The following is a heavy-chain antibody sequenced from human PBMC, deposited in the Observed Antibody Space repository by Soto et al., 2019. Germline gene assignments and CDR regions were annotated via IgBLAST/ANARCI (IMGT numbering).Heavy chain of an antibody. J-gene: IGHJ4*02. CDR3: EKVREDVVLVVALDH. Sequence: PGGSLRLSCAASGFDFSNYVLHWVRQAPGKGLEWVAVMSYDGGDIYYGDSVKGRFTISRDNSKNTLYLQMNSLRPEDTAVYYCEKVREDVVLVVALDHWGQGTLVTVSS. CDR1: GFDFSNYV. CDR2: MSYDGGDI. D-gene: IGHD2-8*01. V-gene: IGHV3-30*18.